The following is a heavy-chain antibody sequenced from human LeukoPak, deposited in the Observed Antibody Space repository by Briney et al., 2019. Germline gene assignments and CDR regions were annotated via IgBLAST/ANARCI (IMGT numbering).Heavy chain of an antibody. CDR2: IKSKTDGGTT. D-gene: IGHD3-22*01. V-gene: IGHV3-15*01. Sequence: GGSLRLSCAASGFTFSNAWMSWVRQAPGKRLEWVGRIKSKTDGGTTDYAAPVKGRFTISRDDSKNTLYLQMNSLKTEDTAVYYCTTEKGGYYYVFDYWGQGTLVTVSS. J-gene: IGHJ4*02. CDR3: TTEKGGYYYVFDY. CDR1: GFTFSNAW.